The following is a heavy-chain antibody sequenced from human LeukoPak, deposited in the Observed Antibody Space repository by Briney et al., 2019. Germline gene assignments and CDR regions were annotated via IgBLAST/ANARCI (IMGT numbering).Heavy chain of an antibody. Sequence: GGSLRLSCAASGFTFSDYDMHWVRQATGNGLEWVSAIGTAGDAYYTGSVKGRFTISRENAKNSLYLQMNSLRAGDTAVYYCARVAKERVGGVYYFDYWGQGTLVTVSS. V-gene: IGHV3-13*01. J-gene: IGHJ4*02. CDR1: GFTFSDYD. CDR2: IGTAGDA. CDR3: ARVAKERVGGVYYFDY. D-gene: IGHD1-1*01.